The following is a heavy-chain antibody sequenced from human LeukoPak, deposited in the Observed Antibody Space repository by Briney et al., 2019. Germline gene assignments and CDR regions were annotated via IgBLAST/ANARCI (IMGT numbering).Heavy chain of an antibody. D-gene: IGHD6-25*01. CDR2: IYPGDSDT. CDR3: ARRGSAHPGATHTET. V-gene: IGHV5-51*01. J-gene: IGHJ5*02. Sequence: PGESLKISCKGSGYSFTSYWIGWVRQMPGKGLEWMGIIYPGDSDTRYSPSFQGQVTISADKSISTAYLQWSSLKASDTAMYYCARRGSAHPGATHTETWGQGTLVTVSS. CDR1: GYSFTSYW.